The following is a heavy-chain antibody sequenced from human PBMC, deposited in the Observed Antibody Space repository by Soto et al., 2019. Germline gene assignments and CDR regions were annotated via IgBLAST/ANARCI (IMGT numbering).Heavy chain of an antibody. J-gene: IGHJ4*02. CDR2: INPSDGST. V-gene: IGHV1-46*01. D-gene: IGHD2-15*01. CDR1: GYTLAMHY. Sequence: QVQLVQSGAEVKKPGASVKISCKTSGYTLAMHYIHWVRQVPGQGLEWMGMINPSDGSTSYVQKFQGRVTMTRDTSATTVFLNMSRLTSHDTAVFYCAREDGGGGRRHDFWGQGTLVTVSS. CDR3: AREDGGGGRRHDF.